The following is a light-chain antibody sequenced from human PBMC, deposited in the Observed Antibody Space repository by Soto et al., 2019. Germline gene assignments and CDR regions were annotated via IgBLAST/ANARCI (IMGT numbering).Light chain of an antibody. Sequence: QSVLTQPASVSGSPGQSITISCTGTSSDIGTYNLVSWYQHYPGKAPKLMIYEGIKRPSGVSNRFSGSKSGNTAFLTISGLQAEDEADYYCSSYSFTTSLYVFGTGTKVTVL. J-gene: IGLJ1*01. CDR3: SSYSFTTSLYV. CDR2: EGI. CDR1: SSDIGTYNL. V-gene: IGLV2-14*02.